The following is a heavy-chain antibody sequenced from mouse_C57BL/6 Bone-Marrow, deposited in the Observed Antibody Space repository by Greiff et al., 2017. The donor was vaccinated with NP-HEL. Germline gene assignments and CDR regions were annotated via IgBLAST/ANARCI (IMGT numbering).Heavy chain of an antibody. J-gene: IGHJ4*01. CDR2: IYPGDGDT. CDR3: AREGTQGYAMDY. V-gene: IGHV1-82*01. D-gene: IGHD3-3*01. CDR1: GYAFSSSW. Sequence: QVQLQQSGPELVKPGASVKISCKASGYAFSSSWMNWVKQRPGKGLEWIGRIYPGDGDTNYNGKFKGKATLTADKSSSTAYMQLSSLTSEDSAVYFCAREGTQGYAMDYWGQGTSVTVSS.